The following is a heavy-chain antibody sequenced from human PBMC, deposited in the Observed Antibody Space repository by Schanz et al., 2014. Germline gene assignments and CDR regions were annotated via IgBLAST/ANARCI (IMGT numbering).Heavy chain of an antibody. D-gene: IGHD7-27*01. J-gene: IGHJ2*01. Sequence: QVQLVQSGAEVKKPGASVKVSCKTSGYIFPNYVISWVRQPPGKGLEGMGWISIRTGNTNYGQRLQGRVTMTTDTSTSTAYMELRTLRSDDTAVYYCARVGSFWGYFDLWGRGTLVTVSS. CDR2: ISIRTGNT. V-gene: IGHV1-18*01. CDR1: GYIFPNYV. CDR3: ARVGSFWGYFDL.